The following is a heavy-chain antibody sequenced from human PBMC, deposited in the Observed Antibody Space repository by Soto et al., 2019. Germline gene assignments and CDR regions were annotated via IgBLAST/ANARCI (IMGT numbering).Heavy chain of an antibody. V-gene: IGHV3-74*01. CDR2: IDNAGTDS. D-gene: IGHD3-10*01. J-gene: IGHJ6*04. CDR1: GVTLSGRS. Sequence: GGSLRLXCAASGVTLSGRSMHWVRQAPGKGLVWVSGIDNAGTDSTYADSVKGRFTSSRDNAKNMLYLQMNSLRVEDTAVYYCARGWFGPDVWGKGTTVTVSS. CDR3: ARGWFGPDV.